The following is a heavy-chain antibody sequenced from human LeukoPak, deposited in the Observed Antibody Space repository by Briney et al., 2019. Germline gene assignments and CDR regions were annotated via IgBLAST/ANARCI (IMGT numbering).Heavy chain of an antibody. CDR3: ASCSSTSCYAN. J-gene: IGHJ4*02. D-gene: IGHD2-2*01. CDR2: IIPILGIA. CDR1: GYTFTGYY. Sequence: SVKVSCKASGYTFTGYYMHRVRQAPGQGLEWMGRIIPILGIANYAQKFQGRVTITADKSTSTAYMELSSLRSEDTAVYYCASCSSTSCYANWGQGTLVTVSS. V-gene: IGHV1-69*02.